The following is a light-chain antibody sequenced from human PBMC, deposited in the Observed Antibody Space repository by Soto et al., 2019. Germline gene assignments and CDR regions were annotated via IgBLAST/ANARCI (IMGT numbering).Light chain of an antibody. CDR2: DAS. J-gene: IGKJ1*01. V-gene: IGKV1-5*01. CDR1: QSISSW. Sequence: DIHMTQSRSTLSASVGDRVTITCRASQSISSWLVWYQQRPGKAPKLLIYDASSLESGVRASFSGRESGTEFTLTISSLQPDNLPTYYYQQYNSYPWAFGQG. CDR3: QQYNSYPWA.